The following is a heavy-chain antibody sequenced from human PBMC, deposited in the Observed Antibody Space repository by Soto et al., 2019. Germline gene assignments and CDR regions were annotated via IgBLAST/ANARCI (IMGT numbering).Heavy chain of an antibody. J-gene: IGHJ3*02. CDR3: ARSDYGGNFDAFDI. CDR2: IYYSGSI. CDR1: GGAISSGGYY. Sequence: NPSETLSLTCTVSGGAISSGGYYWNWIRQHPGKGLEWIGYIYYSGSIDYNPSLKSRVTISVDTSKNQFSLKLSSVTAADTAVYYCARSDYGGNFDAFDIWGQGTMVTVSS. D-gene: IGHD4-17*01. V-gene: IGHV4-31*03.